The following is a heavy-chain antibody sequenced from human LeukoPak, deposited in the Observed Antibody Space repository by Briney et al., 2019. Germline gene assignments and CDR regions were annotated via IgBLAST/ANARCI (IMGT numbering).Heavy chain of an antibody. CDR1: GFTFDDYG. Sequence: GGSLRLSCAASGFTFDDYGLSWVRQGPGKGLEWVANIKQDGSEKYYVDSVKGRFTISRDNAKNSLYLQMNSLRAEDTAVYYCARAISTSSFYYYHYYMDVWGKGTTVTVSS. CDR2: IKQDGSEK. V-gene: IGHV3-7*04. J-gene: IGHJ6*03. D-gene: IGHD6-6*01. CDR3: ARAISTSSFYYYHYYMDV.